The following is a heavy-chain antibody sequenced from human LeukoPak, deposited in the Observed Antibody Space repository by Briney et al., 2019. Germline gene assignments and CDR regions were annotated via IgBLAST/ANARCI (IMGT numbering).Heavy chain of an antibody. J-gene: IGHJ6*02. V-gene: IGHV1-8*01. CDR1: GYTFTSYD. Sequence: ASVKVSCKASGYTFTSYDINWVRQATGQGLEWMGWMNPNSGNTGYAQKFQVRVTMTRNTSISTAYMELSSLRSEDTAVYYCARARGSGLHYYYYYGMDVWGQGTTVTVSS. D-gene: IGHD3-10*01. CDR3: ARARGSGLHYYYYYGMDV. CDR2: MNPNSGNT.